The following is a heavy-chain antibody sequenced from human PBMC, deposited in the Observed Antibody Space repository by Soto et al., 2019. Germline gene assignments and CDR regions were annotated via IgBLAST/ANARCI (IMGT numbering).Heavy chain of an antibody. CDR1: GGSFSGYY. D-gene: IGHD1-1*01. Sequence: SETLSLTCAVYGGSFSGYYWSWIRQPPGKGLEWIGEINHSGSTNYNPSLKSRVTISVDTSKNQFSLKLSSVTAADTAVYYCARGLYKYHYYGMDVWGQGTTVTVSS. CDR3: ARGLYKYHYYGMDV. J-gene: IGHJ6*02. V-gene: IGHV4-34*01. CDR2: INHSGST.